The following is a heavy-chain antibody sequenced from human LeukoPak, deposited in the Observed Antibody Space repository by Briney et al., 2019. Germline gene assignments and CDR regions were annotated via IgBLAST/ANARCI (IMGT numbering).Heavy chain of an antibody. CDR3: ARDYLVGGTDAFDI. Sequence: PGGSLRLSCAVSGFTFSSYEMNWVRQAPGKGLEWVSYIGGSGSTIYYADSVKGRFTISRDNAKNSLYLQMNRLRGEDTAVYYCARDYLVGGTDAFDIWGQGTMVTVSS. CDR2: IGGSGSTI. V-gene: IGHV3-48*03. J-gene: IGHJ3*02. CDR1: GFTFSSYE.